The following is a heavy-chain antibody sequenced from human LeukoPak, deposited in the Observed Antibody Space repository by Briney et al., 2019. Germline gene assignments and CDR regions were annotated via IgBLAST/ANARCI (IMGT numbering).Heavy chain of an antibody. Sequence: SQTLSLTCAVSGGSISSGGYSWSWIRQPPGKGLEWIRYIYHSGSTYYNPSLKSRVTISVDRSKNQFSLKLSSVTAADTAVYYCARGYCSGGSCYGTNWFDPWGQGTLVTVSS. V-gene: IGHV4-30-2*01. CDR3: ARGYCSGGSCYGTNWFDP. CDR1: GGSISSGGYS. D-gene: IGHD2-15*01. CDR2: IYHSGST. J-gene: IGHJ5*02.